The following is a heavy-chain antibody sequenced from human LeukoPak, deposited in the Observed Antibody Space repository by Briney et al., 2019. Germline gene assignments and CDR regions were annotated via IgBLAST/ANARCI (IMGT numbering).Heavy chain of an antibody. V-gene: IGHV1-18*04. CDR3: AREVWDYDILTGYFDY. CDR1: GYTFTSYS. D-gene: IGHD3-9*01. J-gene: IGHJ4*02. Sequence: ASVKVSCKASGYTFTSYSFSWVRQAPGQGLEWMGWISAYNGSTNYAQKFQGRVTMTTDTSTSTAYMELRSLRSDDTAVYYCAREVWDYDILTGYFDYWGQGTLVTVSS. CDR2: ISAYNGST.